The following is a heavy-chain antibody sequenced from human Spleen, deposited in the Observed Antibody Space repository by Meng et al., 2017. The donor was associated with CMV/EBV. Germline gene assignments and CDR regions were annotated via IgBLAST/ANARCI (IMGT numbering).Heavy chain of an antibody. CDR2: ISSSGSYI. CDR1: GFPFSSYE. V-gene: IGHV3-48*03. D-gene: IGHD3-22*01. Sequence: GESLKISCAASGFPFSSYEMNWVRQAPGKGLEWVSYISSSGSYIYYADSMKGRFTISRDNAKNSLYLQMNGLRAEDTAVYYCARGGAGDDSSGYHYYFDYWGQGTLVTVSS. J-gene: IGHJ4*02. CDR3: ARGGAGDDSSGYHYYFDY.